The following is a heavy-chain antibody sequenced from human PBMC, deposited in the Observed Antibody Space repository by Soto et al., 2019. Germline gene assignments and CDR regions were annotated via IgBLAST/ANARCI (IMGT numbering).Heavy chain of an antibody. Sequence: LRLSCAASGFIFSDYWMHWVRQAPGKGPLWVSRITSDGRGTVYADSVKGRFTIFRDNAKNTLYLQINSLRVEDTGVYYCASAYGMEVWGQGTTVTVSS. V-gene: IGHV3-74*01. CDR3: ASAYGMEV. CDR2: ITSDGRGT. CDR1: GFIFSDYW. D-gene: IGHD3-16*01. J-gene: IGHJ6*02.